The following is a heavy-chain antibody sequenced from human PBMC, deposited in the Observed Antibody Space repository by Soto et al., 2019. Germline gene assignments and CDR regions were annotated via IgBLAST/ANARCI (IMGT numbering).Heavy chain of an antibody. CDR2: IYNSGNT. J-gene: IGHJ4*02. D-gene: IGHD3-10*01. Sequence: SETLSLTCTVSGGSISSGGYYWSWIRQHPGKGLEWIGYIYNSGNTYYNPSLRGRVIISIDTSKSQFSLKLSSVTAADTAVYFCAREWFGELSHFDFWGQGTLVTVSS. CDR3: AREWFGELSHFDF. CDR1: GGSISSGGYY. V-gene: IGHV4-31*03.